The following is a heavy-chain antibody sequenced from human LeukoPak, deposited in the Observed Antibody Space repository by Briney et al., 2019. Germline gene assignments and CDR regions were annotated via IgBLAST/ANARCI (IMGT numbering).Heavy chain of an antibody. CDR2: IYHSGST. J-gene: IGHJ3*02. Sequence: SETLSLTCAVSGYSISSGYYWGWIRQPPGKGLEWIGSIYHSGSTYYNPSLKSRVTISVDTSKNQFSLKLSSVTAADTAVYYCARDRYYDFWSGYLGAFDIWGQGTMVTVSS. CDR3: ARDRYYDFWSGYLGAFDI. CDR1: GYSISSGYY. V-gene: IGHV4-38-2*02. D-gene: IGHD3-3*01.